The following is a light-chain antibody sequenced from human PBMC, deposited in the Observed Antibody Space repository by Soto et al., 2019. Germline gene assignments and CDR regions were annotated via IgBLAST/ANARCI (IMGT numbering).Light chain of an antibody. CDR1: SSDVGAYKY. CDR2: EVS. J-gene: IGLJ3*02. CDR3: TSYAGSNIWV. Sequence: QSALTQPPSASGSPGQSVTISCTGTSSDVGAYKYVSWYQQYPGKAPKLMIYEVSKRPSGVPDRFSGSKSGNTASLTVSGLQAEDEVDYYCTSYAGSNIWVFGGGTKLTVL. V-gene: IGLV2-8*01.